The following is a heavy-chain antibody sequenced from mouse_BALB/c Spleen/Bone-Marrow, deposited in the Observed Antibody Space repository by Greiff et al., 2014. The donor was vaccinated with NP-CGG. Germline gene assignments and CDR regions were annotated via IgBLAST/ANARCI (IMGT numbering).Heavy chain of an antibody. CDR2: IDPANGNT. Sequence: EVQLQQSGAELVKPGASVKLSCTASGFNIKDTYMHWVKQRPEQGLEWIGRIDPANGNTKYDPKFQGKATITADTSSNTAYLQLSSLTSEDTAVYYCASYNYGSSRFAYWGQGTLVTVSA. D-gene: IGHD1-1*01. CDR1: GFNIKDTY. V-gene: IGHV14-3*02. J-gene: IGHJ3*01. CDR3: ASYNYGSSRFAY.